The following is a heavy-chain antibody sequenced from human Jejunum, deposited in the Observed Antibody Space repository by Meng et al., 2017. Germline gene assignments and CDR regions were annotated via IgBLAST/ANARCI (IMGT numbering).Heavy chain of an antibody. Sequence: GESLKISCAASGFTFSYYAMSWVRQAPGKGLEWVSAISGSGDSTYYADSVKGQFTISRDNSKNTLYLQMNSLRAEDTAVYYCAKLLGVSVVIQVDCWGQGTLVTVSS. CDR3: AKLLGVSVVIQVDC. CDR2: ISGSGDST. V-gene: IGHV3-23*01. D-gene: IGHD3-16*02. J-gene: IGHJ4*02. CDR1: GFTFSYYA.